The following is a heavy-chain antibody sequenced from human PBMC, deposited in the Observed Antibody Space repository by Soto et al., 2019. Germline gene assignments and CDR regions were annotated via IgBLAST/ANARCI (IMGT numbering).Heavy chain of an antibody. D-gene: IGHD6-13*01. J-gene: IGHJ4*02. Sequence: GASVKVSSKASGYTFTSYGISWVRQAPGQGLEWMGWISAYNGNTKYVQKFQGRVTMTTDTSTSTAYMELRSLRSDDTAVYYCARDAAAGLNDYWGQGTLVTVS. CDR1: GYTFTSYG. V-gene: IGHV1-18*01. CDR2: ISAYNGNT. CDR3: ARDAAAGLNDY.